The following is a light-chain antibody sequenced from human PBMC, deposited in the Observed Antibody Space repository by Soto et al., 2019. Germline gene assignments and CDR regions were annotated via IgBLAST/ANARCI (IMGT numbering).Light chain of an antibody. J-gene: IGLJ2*01. CDR3: SSFITTNTLV. V-gene: IGLV2-14*01. CDR2: EVS. CDR1: SSDVGGYNY. Sequence: QSALTQPASVSGSPGQSITISCTGTSSDVGGYNYVSWYQQHPGKAPKLMIYEVSNRPSGVSNRFSGSKSGNTASLTISGLQPEDEADYYCSSFITTNTLVFGGGTKLTVL.